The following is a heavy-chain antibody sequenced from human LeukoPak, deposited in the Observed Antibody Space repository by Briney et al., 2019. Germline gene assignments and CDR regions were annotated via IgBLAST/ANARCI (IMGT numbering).Heavy chain of an antibody. Sequence: GGSLRLSCAVSAFTVSSNYVSWVRQAPGKGLEWVSVIYGGGSTNYADSVKGRFTISRDNSKNALYLQMNSLRAEDTAVYYCARDHSGSYQRAFDIWGQGTMVTVSS. CDR2: IYGGGST. D-gene: IGHD1-26*01. CDR1: AFTVSSNY. CDR3: ARDHSGSYQRAFDI. J-gene: IGHJ3*02. V-gene: IGHV3-66*02.